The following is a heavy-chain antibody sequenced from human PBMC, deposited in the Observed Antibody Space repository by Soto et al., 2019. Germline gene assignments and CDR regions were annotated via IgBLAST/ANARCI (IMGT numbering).Heavy chain of an antibody. J-gene: IGHJ3*02. CDR2: IKSKTDGGTT. V-gene: IGHV3-15*01. CDR3: TTVTYYNDAFDI. D-gene: IGHD3-10*01. CDR1: GINFNNAR. Sequence: GGSLRLSCAASGINFNNARMTWVRQAPGKGLEWVGRIKSKTDGGTTDYAAPVKGRFTISRDDSKNTLFLQMNSLKTEDTAVYYCTTVTYYNDAFDIWGHGTMVTVSS.